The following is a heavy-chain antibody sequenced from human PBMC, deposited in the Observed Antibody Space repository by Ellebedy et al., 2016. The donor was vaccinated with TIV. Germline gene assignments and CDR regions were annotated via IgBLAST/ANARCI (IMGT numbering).Heavy chain of an antibody. J-gene: IGHJ6*02. CDR3: ARDFLAVAGTHYYGMDV. D-gene: IGHD6-19*01. CDR1: GGSISSSNW. CDR2: IYHSGST. V-gene: IGHV4-4*02. Sequence: SETLSLXCAVSGGSISSSNWWSWVRQPPGKGLEWIGEIYHSGSTNYNPSLKSRVTISVDKSKNQFSLKLSSVTAADTAVYYCARDFLAVAGTHYYGMDVWGQGTTVTVSS.